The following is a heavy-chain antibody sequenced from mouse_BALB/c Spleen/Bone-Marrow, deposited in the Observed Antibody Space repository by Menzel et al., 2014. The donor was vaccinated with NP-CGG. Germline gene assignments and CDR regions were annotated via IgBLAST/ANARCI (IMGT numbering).Heavy chain of an antibody. CDR2: ISSGGGST. Sequence: DVQLVESGGGLVKPGGSLKLSCAASGFAFSSYDMSWVRQTPEKRLEWVAYISSGGGSTYYPDTVKGRFTISRDNAKNTLYLQMCSLKSEDTAMYYCARPLYYYGSSPFYAMDYWGQGTSVTVSS. J-gene: IGHJ4*01. V-gene: IGHV5-12-1*01. CDR3: ARPLYYYGSSPFYAMDY. CDR1: GFAFSSYD. D-gene: IGHD1-1*01.